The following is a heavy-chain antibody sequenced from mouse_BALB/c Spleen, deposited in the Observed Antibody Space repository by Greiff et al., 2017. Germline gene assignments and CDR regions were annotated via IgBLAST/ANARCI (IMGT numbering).Heavy chain of an antibody. V-gene: IGHV5-17*02. J-gene: IGHJ3*01. D-gene: IGHD3-2*02. CDR3: ARSGAY. CDR1: GFTFSSFG. CDR2: ISNGSSTI. Sequence: EVQGVESGGGLVQPGGSRKLSCAASGFTFSSFGMHWVRQAPEKGLEWVAYISNGSSTIYYADTVKGRFTISRDNPKNTLFLQMTSLRSEDTAMYYCARSGAYWGQGTLVTVSA.